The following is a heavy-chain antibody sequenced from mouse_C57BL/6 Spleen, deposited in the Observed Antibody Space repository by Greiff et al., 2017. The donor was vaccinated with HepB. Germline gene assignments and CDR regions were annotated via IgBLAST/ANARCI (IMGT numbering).Heavy chain of an antibody. V-gene: IGHV1-69*01. CDR3: AFYSKGGYFDV. D-gene: IGHD2-5*01. CDR2: IDPSDSYT. Sequence: QVQLQQPGAELVMPGASVKLSCKASGYTFTSYWMHWVKQRPGQGLEWIGEIDPSDSYTNYNQKFKGKSTLTVDKSSSTAYMQLSSLTSEDSAVYYCAFYSKGGYFDVWGTGTTVTVSS. J-gene: IGHJ1*03. CDR1: GYTFTSYW.